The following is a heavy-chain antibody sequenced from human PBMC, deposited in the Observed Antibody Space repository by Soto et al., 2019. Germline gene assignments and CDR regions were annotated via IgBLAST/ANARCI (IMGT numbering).Heavy chain of an antibody. D-gene: IGHD3-22*01. CDR1: GFTFSSYS. CDR3: VRYYYDSSGLYGMDV. CDR2: ISSSSSYI. V-gene: IGHV3-21*01. Sequence: GGSLRLSCAASGFTFSSYSMNWVRQAPGKGLEWVSSISSSSSYIYYADSVKGRFTISRDNAKNSLYLQMNSLRAEDTAVYYCVRYYYDSSGLYGMDVWGQGTTVTVSS. J-gene: IGHJ6*02.